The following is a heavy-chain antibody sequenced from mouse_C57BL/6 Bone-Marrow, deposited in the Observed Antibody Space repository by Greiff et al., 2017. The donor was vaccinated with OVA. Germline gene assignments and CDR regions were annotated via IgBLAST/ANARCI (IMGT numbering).Heavy chain of an antibody. CDR2: INPSSGYT. CDR3: ARDYYGRNFDV. D-gene: IGHD1-1*01. V-gene: IGHV1-4*01. Sequence: QVHVKQSGAELARPGASVKMSCKASGYTFTSYTMHWVKQRPGQGLEWIGYINPSSGYTKYNQKFKDKATLTADKSSSTAYMQLSSLTSEDSAVYYCARDYYGRNFDVWGTGTTVTVSS. CDR1: GYTFTSYT. J-gene: IGHJ1*03.